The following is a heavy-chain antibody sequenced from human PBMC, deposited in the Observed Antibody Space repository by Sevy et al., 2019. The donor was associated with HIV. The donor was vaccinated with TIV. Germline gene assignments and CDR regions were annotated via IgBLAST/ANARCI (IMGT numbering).Heavy chain of an antibody. V-gene: IGHV3-74*01. CDR1: GFTFTNYW. CDR3: TRDMYGIDY. Sequence: GGSLRLSCAASGFTFTNYWMHWVRQAPGKGPVWVSRVDNDGSGTNYADSVKGRFTISRDNAKNTVYLQMNSLRAEDTAVYYCTRDMYGIDYWGQGTLVTVSS. J-gene: IGHJ4*02. CDR2: VDNDGSGT. D-gene: IGHD2-8*01.